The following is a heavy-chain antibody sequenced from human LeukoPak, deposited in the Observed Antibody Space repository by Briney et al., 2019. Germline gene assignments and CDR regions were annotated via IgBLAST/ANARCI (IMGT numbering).Heavy chain of an antibody. Sequence: KPSETLSLTCAVSGVSFDDCYWSWVRQPPGKGLEWIGEINHSGYTNDSPSLKSRFTLSIDTSRKQFSLHLRSVTVADTGIYYCTRMTAGHDYWGQGTLVTVSS. V-gene: IGHV4-34*10. D-gene: IGHD2-21*02. CDR2: INHSGYT. J-gene: IGHJ4*02. CDR3: TRMTAGHDY. CDR1: GVSFDDCY.